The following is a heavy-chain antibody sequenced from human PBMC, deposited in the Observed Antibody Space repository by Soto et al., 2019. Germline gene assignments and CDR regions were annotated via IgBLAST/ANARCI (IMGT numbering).Heavy chain of an antibody. CDR2: INPNTGAT. D-gene: IGHD1-20*01. J-gene: IGHJ4*02. CDR3: AILAITGSDAFDY. Sequence: ASVKVSCKTSGYTFTDYYIQWVRQAPGQGLEWMGWINPNTGATNYAQKFQGWVTMTRDTSISTAYMELSRLKSDDTAVYYCAILAITGSDAFDYWGQGTLVTVSS. V-gene: IGHV1-2*04. CDR1: GYTFTDYY.